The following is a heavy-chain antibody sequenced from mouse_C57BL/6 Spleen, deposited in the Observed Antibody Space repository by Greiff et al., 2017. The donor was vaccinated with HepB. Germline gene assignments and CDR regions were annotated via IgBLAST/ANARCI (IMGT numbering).Heavy chain of an antibody. V-gene: IGHV1-82*01. CDR1: GYAFSSSW. J-gene: IGHJ4*01. D-gene: IGHD1-1*01. Sequence: VQLQQSGPELVKPGASVKISCKASGYAFSSSWMNWVKQRPGKGLEWIGRIYPGDGDTNYNGKFKGKATLTADKSSSTAYMQLRSLTSEDSAVYFGARGPLITTVVATGEYYYAMDYGGQGTSGTVSS. CDR3: ARGPLITTVVATGEYYYAMDY. CDR2: IYPGDGDT.